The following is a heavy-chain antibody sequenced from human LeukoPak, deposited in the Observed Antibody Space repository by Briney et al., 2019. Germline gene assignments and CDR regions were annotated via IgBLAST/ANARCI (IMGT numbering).Heavy chain of an antibody. Sequence: PGGALRLSRGASGFTFGTYWMHWVRQAPGKGLVWVSGINSEGGTTTYADSLKGRFTISRDNAKNTLYLQMNNLRAEDTAIYYCATDYYVSGSYYRLFYWGQGTLVTVSS. V-gene: IGHV3-74*01. J-gene: IGHJ4*02. D-gene: IGHD3-10*01. CDR3: ATDYYVSGSYYRLFY. CDR2: INSEGGTT. CDR1: GFTFGTYW.